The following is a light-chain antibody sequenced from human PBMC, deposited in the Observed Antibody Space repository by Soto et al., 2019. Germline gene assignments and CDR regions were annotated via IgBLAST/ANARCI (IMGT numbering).Light chain of an antibody. CDR3: QQYDDSIT. J-gene: IGKJ5*01. CDR1: HSVSSSY. V-gene: IGKV3-20*01. CDR2: GAS. Sequence: EIVLTQSPDTLSLSPGESATLSCRATHSVSSSYLAWYQQKPGRAPRLLIYGASNRATGIPDRFSGSGSGTDFTLTINRLEPEDFAVFYCQQYDDSITFGQGTRLEIE.